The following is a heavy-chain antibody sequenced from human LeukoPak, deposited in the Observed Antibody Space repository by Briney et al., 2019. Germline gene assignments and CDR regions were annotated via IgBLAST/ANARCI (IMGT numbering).Heavy chain of an antibody. D-gene: IGHD4-11*01. CDR1: GYMFTTSW. CDR2: IYPGDSDA. Sequence: GESLKISCKGSGYMFTTSWIGWVRQLPGKGPEFMGMIYPGDSDAKYSPSFQGQVTISADKSIKTAYLQWSSLKASDTAMYYCARLQDGRWYYFDYWGQGTLVTVSS. J-gene: IGHJ4*02. V-gene: IGHV5-51*01. CDR3: ARLQDGRWYYFDY.